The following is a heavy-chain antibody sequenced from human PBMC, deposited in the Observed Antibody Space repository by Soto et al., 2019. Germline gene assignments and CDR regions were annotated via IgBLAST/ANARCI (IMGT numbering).Heavy chain of an antibody. J-gene: IGHJ6*02. CDR2: IIPIFGTA. D-gene: IGHD6-19*01. CDR1: VGTFSSYA. CDR3: ASSRIAVAGTNYDYGMDV. Sequence: QVQLVQSGAEVKKPGSSVKVSCKASVGTFSSYAISWVRQAPGQGLEWMGGIIPIFGTANYAQKFQGRVTITADKSTSTAYMELRSLRSEDTAVYYCASSRIAVAGTNYDYGMDVWGQGTTVTVSS. V-gene: IGHV1-69*06.